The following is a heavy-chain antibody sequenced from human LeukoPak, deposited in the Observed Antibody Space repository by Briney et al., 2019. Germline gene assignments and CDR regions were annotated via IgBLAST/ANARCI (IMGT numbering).Heavy chain of an antibody. CDR1: GFTFSSYG. Sequence: GGSLRLSCAASGFTFSSYGMNWVRQAPGKGLEWVANIKQDESEKYYVDSVKGRFTISRDNAKTSVYLQMNSLRAEDTAVYYCARALDYYRMDVWGQGTTVTVSS. CDR3: ARALDYYRMDV. V-gene: IGHV3-7*01. CDR2: IKQDESEK. J-gene: IGHJ6*02.